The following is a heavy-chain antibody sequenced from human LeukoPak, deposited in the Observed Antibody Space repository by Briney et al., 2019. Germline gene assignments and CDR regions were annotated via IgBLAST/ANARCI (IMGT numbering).Heavy chain of an antibody. V-gene: IGHV4-34*01. J-gene: IGHJ6*02. Sequence: SETLSLTCAVYGGSFSGYYWSWIRQPPGKGLEWIGEINHSGSTNYNPSLKSRVTISVDTSKNQFSLKLSSVTAADTAVYYCARGIGSSDSYYYYYGMDVWGQGTTVTVSS. D-gene: IGHD6-6*01. CDR1: GGSFSGYY. CDR3: ARGIGSSDSYYYYYGMDV. CDR2: INHSGST.